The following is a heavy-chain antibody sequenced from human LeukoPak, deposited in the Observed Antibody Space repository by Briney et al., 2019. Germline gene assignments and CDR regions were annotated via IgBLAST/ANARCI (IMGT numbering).Heavy chain of an antibody. CDR3: ARGRKGSTIFGVVITELYYYYMDV. V-gene: IGHV1-8*01. Sequence: ASVKVSCKASGYTFTSCDINWVRQATGQGLEWMGWMNPNSGNTGYAQKFQGRVTMTRNTSISTAYMELSSLRSEDTAVYYCARGRKGSTIFGVVITELYYYYMDVWGKGTTVTVSS. CDR2: MNPNSGNT. CDR1: GYTFTSCD. D-gene: IGHD3-3*01. J-gene: IGHJ6*03.